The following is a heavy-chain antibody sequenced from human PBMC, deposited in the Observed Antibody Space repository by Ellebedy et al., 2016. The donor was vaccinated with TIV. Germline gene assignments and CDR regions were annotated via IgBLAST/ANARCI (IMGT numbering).Heavy chain of an antibody. Sequence: GGSLRLSXKGSGYSFTSYWIGWVRQMPGKGLEWMGIIYPGDSDTRYSPSFQGQVTISADKSISTAYLQWSSLKASDTAMYYCASRSGLTGTLDYWGQGTLVTVSS. V-gene: IGHV5-51*01. J-gene: IGHJ4*02. CDR3: ASRSGLTGTLDY. CDR2: IYPGDSDT. CDR1: GYSFTSYW. D-gene: IGHD1-7*01.